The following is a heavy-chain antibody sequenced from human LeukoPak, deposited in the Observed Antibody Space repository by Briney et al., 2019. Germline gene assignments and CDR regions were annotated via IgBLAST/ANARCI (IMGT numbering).Heavy chain of an antibody. J-gene: IGHJ5*02. D-gene: IGHD1-14*01. Sequence: GASVKVSCKASGYTFTSYGISWVRQAPGQGLEWMGWISAYNGNTNYAQKLQGRVTMTTDTSTSTAYMELRSLRSDDTAVYYCARDLLPTGPGGWFDPWGQGTLVTVSS. V-gene: IGHV1-18*01. CDR3: ARDLLPTGPGGWFDP. CDR1: GYTFTSYG. CDR2: ISAYNGNT.